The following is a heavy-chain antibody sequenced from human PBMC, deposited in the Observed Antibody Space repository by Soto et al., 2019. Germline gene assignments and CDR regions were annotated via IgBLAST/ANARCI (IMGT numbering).Heavy chain of an antibody. J-gene: IGHJ4*02. D-gene: IGHD2-15*01. CDR3: AKRRGAGGHFDY. CDR1: GFSFGTFV. V-gene: IGHV3-23*01. CDR2: ITDSGYTA. Sequence: PGGSLRLSCAASGFSFGTFVMTWFRQAPGGGLEWVASITDSGYTASYAETVEGRFTVSRDNSKNTLSLQMNSLTAEDTAVYFCAKRRGAGGHFDYWGQGALVTVSS.